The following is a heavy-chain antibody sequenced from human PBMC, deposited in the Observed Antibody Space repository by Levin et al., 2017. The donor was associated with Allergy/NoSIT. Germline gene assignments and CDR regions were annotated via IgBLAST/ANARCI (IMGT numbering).Heavy chain of an antibody. CDR2: INPSGRA. D-gene: IGHD2-2*01. J-gene: IGHJ4*02. V-gene: IGHV4-34*01. Sequence: KASETLSLTCAVYGGSLSGYDWSWIRQSPAMGLEWIGEINPSGRANYNPSLKSRVTMSVDLSKKQVSLRLTSVTAADTAVYYCARHDCTSARCQDFDFWGQGTLVTVSS. CDR1: GGSLSGYD. CDR3: ARHDCTSARCQDFDF.